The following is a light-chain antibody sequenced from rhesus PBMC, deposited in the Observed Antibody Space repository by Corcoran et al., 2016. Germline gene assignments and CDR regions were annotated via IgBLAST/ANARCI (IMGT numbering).Light chain of an antibody. V-gene: IGKV1-94*01. CDR3: RHDYTTPWT. J-gene: IGKJ1*01. CDR2: AAS. CDR1: QGINKE. Sequence: DIQMTQSPSSLSASVGDRVTVTCRASQGINKELSWYQQKPGKAPTLLIYAASSLQTGVSSRFSGSVSGTDFPLTISGLQPEDVATYYCRHDYTTPWTFGQGTKVEI.